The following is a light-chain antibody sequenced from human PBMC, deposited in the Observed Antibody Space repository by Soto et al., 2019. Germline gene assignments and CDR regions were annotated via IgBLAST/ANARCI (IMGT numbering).Light chain of an antibody. CDR1: QNIYSY. CDR2: GVS. V-gene: IGKV1-39*01. CDR3: QQYYDTLVLT. Sequence: DIQLTQSPSSLSASVGDRVTIACRASQNIYSYLSWYHQKPGKAPKLLIYGVSSLQSGVPSRFSGSGSGTDFTLTISSLQPEDLATYYCQQYYDTLVLTLDGGTKVDIK. J-gene: IGKJ4*01.